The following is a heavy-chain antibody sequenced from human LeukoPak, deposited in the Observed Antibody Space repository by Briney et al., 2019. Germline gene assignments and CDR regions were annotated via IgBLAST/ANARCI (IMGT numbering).Heavy chain of an antibody. V-gene: IGHV3-23*01. CDR2: ISGSGNYT. D-gene: IGHD4-17*01. Sequence: PGGSLRLSCAASGFIFSRYAMNWLRQAPGKGLEWVSGISGSGNYTYAADSVKGRFTVSRHNSKNTVFLQMNSLRAEDTAVYYCATDPPTPYGRYFDRWGQGTLVTVSS. CDR3: ATDPPTPYGRYFDR. J-gene: IGHJ4*02. CDR1: GFIFSRYA.